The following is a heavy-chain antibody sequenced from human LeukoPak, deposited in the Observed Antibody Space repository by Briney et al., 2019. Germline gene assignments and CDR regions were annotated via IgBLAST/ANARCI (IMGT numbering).Heavy chain of an antibody. CDR3: ARDPTRTCSSTSCYRYMDV. V-gene: IGHV1-46*01. D-gene: IGHD2-2*01. CDR2: INPSGGST. Sequence: ASAKVSCKASGYTFTSYYMHWVRQAPGQGLEWMGIINPSGGSTSYAQKFQGRVTMTRDMSTSTVYMELSSLRSEDTAVYYCARDPTRTCSSTSCYRYMDVWGKGTTVTVSS. J-gene: IGHJ6*03. CDR1: GYTFTSYY.